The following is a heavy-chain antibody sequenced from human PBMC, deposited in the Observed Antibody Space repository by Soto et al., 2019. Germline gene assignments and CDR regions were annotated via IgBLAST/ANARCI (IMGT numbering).Heavy chain of an antibody. CDR2: ISGSGDST. Sequence: EVQLLESGGGLVQPGGSLRLSCAASGFTFSSYAMSWVRQAPGKGLEWVSGISGSGDSTYYADSVKGRFTISRDNSKHTLYLQMNSLRAEDTAVYYCAKGVPGIAVAGTGYFQHWGKGTLVIVSS. V-gene: IGHV3-23*01. CDR3: AKGVPGIAVAGTGYFQH. CDR1: GFTFSSYA. D-gene: IGHD6-19*01. J-gene: IGHJ1*01.